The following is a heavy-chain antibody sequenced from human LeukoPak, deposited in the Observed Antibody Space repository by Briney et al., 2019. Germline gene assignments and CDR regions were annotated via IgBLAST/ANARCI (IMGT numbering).Heavy chain of an antibody. CDR2: ISYDGSNK. V-gene: IGHV3-30*18. CDR3: AKDSYNWNDLTDYYFDY. D-gene: IGHD1-1*01. J-gene: IGHJ4*02. CDR1: GFTFSSYG. Sequence: GGSLRLSCAASGFTFSSYGMHWVRQAPGKGLEWVAVISYDGSNKYYADSVKGRFTISRDNSKNTLYLQMNSLRAEDTAVYYCAKDSYNWNDLTDYYFDYWGQGTLVTVSS.